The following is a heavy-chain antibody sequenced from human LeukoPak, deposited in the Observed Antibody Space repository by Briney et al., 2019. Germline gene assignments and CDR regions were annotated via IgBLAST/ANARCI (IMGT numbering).Heavy chain of an antibody. CDR1: GDSVSSDSTA. CDR3: ARGRVDYYGMDV. J-gene: IGHJ6*02. Sequence: SQTLSLTCAISGDSVSSDSTAWNWIRQSPSRGLEWLGRTFYKSKSYNDYAESLKGRITVNPDTSKNQFSLQLNSVTPEDTAVYYCARGRVDYYGMDVWGQGTTVTVSS. V-gene: IGHV6-1*01. D-gene: IGHD5-12*01. CDR2: TFYKSKSYN.